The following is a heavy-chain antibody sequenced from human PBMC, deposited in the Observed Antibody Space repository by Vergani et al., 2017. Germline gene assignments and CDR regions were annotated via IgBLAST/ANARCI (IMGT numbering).Heavy chain of an antibody. Sequence: QVQLVQSGAEVKKPGASVKVSCKASGYTFTGYYMHWVRQAPGQGLEWMGWINPNSGGTKYAQKFQGRVTMTRDTSISTAYMELSRLRSDDTAVYYCARGDLEYGDDESDVDYWGQGTLVTVSS. CDR2: INPNSGGT. CDR3: ARGDLEYGDDESDVDY. V-gene: IGHV1-2*02. CDR1: GYTFTGYY. J-gene: IGHJ4*02. D-gene: IGHD4-17*01.